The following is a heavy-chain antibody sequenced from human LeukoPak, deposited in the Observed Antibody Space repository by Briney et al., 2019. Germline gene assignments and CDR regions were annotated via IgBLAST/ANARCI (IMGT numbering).Heavy chain of an antibody. Sequence: GGSLRLSCAASGFTFTSYGMHWVRQAPGKGLEWVALTWDDESSKYCADSVKGRFTISRDKSKNTLDLRMNSLRVEDTAVYYCAKEANWGELDYWGQGTLVTVSS. CDR2: TWDDESSK. CDR1: GFTFTSYG. J-gene: IGHJ4*02. CDR3: AKEANWGELDY. D-gene: IGHD3-16*01. V-gene: IGHV3-30*02.